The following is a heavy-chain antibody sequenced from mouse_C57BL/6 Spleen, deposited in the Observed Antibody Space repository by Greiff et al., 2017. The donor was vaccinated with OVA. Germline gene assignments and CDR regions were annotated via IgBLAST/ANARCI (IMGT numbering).Heavy chain of an antibody. Sequence: QVQLQQPGAELVMPGASVKLSCKASGYTFTSYWMHWVKQRPGQGLEWIGEIDPSDSYTNYNQKFKGKSTLTVDKSSSTAYMQLSSLTSEDSAVYYCARTYYGSAMDYWGQGTSVTVSS. CDR3: ARTYYGSAMDY. V-gene: IGHV1-69*01. J-gene: IGHJ4*01. CDR2: IDPSDSYT. D-gene: IGHD1-1*01. CDR1: GYTFTSYW.